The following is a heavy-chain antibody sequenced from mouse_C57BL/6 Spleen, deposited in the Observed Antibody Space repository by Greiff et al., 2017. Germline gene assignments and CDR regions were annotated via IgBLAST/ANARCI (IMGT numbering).Heavy chain of an antibody. V-gene: IGHV1-42*01. CDR3: AKGELGRD. J-gene: IGHJ2*01. D-gene: IGHD4-1*01. Sequence: EVQLQQSGPELVKPGASVKISCKASGYSFTGYYMNWVKQSPEKSLEWIGEINPSTGGTTYNQKFKAKATLTVDKSSSTAYMQLKGLTSEDSAVYYCAKGELGRDWGQGTTLTVSS. CDR2: INPSTGGT. CDR1: GYSFTGYY.